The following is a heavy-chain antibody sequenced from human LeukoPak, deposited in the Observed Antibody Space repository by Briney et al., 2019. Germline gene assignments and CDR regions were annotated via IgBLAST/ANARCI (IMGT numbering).Heavy chain of an antibody. CDR2: ISYDGSNK. D-gene: IGHD2-2*01. J-gene: IGHJ6*02. CDR3: AKAVVVPAALYYYYGMDV. CDR1: GFTFSSYG. Sequence: GGSLRLSCAASGFTFSSYGMHWVRQAPGKGLEWVAVISYDGSNKYYADSVKGRFTISRDNSKNTLYLQMNSLRAEDTAVYYCAKAVVVPAALYYYYGMDVWGQGTTVTVSS. V-gene: IGHV3-30*18.